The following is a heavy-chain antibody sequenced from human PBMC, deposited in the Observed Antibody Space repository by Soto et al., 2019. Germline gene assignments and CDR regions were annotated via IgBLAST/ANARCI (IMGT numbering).Heavy chain of an antibody. D-gene: IGHD2-15*01. Sequence: SXTLSLTCTVSGGSISSYYCSWIRQPPGKGLEWIGYIYYSGSTNYNPSLKSRVTISVDTSKNQFSLKLSSVTAADTAVYYCARRYGGTFDYWGQGTLVTVSS. V-gene: IGHV4-59*08. CDR1: GGSISSYY. J-gene: IGHJ4*02. CDR2: IYYSGST. CDR3: ARRYGGTFDY.